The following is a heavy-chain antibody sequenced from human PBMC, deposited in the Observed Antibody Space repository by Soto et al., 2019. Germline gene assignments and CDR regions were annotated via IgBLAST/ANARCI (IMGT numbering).Heavy chain of an antibody. CDR2: ISGSGGST. V-gene: IGHV3-23*01. J-gene: IGHJ4*02. CDR1: GFSFNTYA. D-gene: IGHD2-15*01. Sequence: GGSLRLSCAASGFSFNTYAMSWVRQAPGKGLEWVSSISGSGGSTYYADSVKGRFTISRDNSKNTLYLQMNSLRAEDTAVYYCVKGKGGPAYFDYWGQGTLVTVSS. CDR3: VKGKGGPAYFDY.